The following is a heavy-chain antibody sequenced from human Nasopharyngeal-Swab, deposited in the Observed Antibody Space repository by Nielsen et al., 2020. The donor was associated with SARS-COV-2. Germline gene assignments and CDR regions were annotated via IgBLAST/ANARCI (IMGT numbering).Heavy chain of an antibody. CDR2: VYSTWST. Sequence: SETLSLTCTVSGGSIRGYYWSWIRQTPGQGLEYIGYVYSTWSTNYNPSLKSRVTISIATSENQFSLTLSSVTAADTAVYYCARHYYYDSSGYYDFFDNWGQGTLVTVSS. V-gene: IGHV4-59*08. CDR3: ARHYYYDSSGYYDFFDN. D-gene: IGHD3-22*01. CDR1: GGSIRGYY. J-gene: IGHJ4*02.